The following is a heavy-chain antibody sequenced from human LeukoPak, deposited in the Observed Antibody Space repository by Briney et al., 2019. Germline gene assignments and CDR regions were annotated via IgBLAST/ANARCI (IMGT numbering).Heavy chain of an antibody. V-gene: IGHV3-23*01. CDR1: GFTFSSYA. J-gene: IGHJ4*02. CDR3: AKSPQCSTSCPIDY. Sequence: PGGSLRLSCAASGFTFSSYAMSWVRQAPGKGLEWVAAISGSGGSTYYADSVKGRFTISRDNSKNTLYLQMNSLRAEDTAVYYCAKSPQCSTSCPIDYWGQGTLVTVSS. CDR2: ISGSGGST. D-gene: IGHD2-2*01.